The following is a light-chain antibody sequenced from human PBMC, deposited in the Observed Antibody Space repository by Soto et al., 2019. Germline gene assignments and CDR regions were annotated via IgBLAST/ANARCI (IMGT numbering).Light chain of an antibody. J-gene: IGKJ1*01. CDR3: QHYNNWPPWT. V-gene: IGKV3D-15*01. CDR1: QSVSSS. Sequence: EIVLTRSPATLPLSPGDRATLSCSASQSVSSSLVWYQQKPGQAPRLLMHGASSRATGIPDRFSGSGSGTEFTLTISTLQSEDFAIYYCQHYNNWPPWTFGQGTKVDIK. CDR2: GAS.